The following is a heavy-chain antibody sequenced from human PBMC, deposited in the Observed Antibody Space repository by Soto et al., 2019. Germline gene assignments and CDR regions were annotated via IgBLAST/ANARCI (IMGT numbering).Heavy chain of an antibody. Sequence: ASVKVSCKASGGTFSSYAISWVRQAPGQGLEWMGGIIPIFGTANYAQKFQGRVTITADESTSTAYMELSSLRSEDTAVYYCASGSHIQSLSYYYGMDVWGQGTTVTVSS. D-gene: IGHD6-13*01. CDR2: IIPIFGTA. CDR3: ASGSHIQSLSYYYGMDV. J-gene: IGHJ6*02. CDR1: GGTFSSYA. V-gene: IGHV1-69*13.